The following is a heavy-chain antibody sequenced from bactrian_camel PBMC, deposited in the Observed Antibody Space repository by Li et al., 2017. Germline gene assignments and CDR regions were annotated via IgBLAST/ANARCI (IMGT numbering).Heavy chain of an antibody. CDR2: INIDTKT. CDR1: GWEYDSYC. CDR3: AAGRLRNGYCYSLLNNMAYNN. J-gene: IGHJ4*01. Sequence: QLVESGGGSVHAGESLTLSCKGSGWEYDSYCMAWFRQAPGKEREGVAAINIDTKTTYADSVKGRFTISQDSAKNTLYLQMDSLKPEDTGMCYCAAGRLRNGYCYSLLNNMAYNNWGQGTQVTVS. V-gene: IGHV3S57*01. D-gene: IGHD2*01.